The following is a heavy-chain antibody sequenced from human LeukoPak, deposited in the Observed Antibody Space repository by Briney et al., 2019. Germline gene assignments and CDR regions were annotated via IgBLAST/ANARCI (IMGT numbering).Heavy chain of an antibody. J-gene: IGHJ5*02. CDR3: AKPAADTWSDWFGP. CDR2: ISGSGGTT. V-gene: IGHV3-23*01. CDR1: GFTFSSYA. D-gene: IGHD6-13*01. Sequence: GGSLRLSCAASGFTFSSYAMSWVRQAPGKGLEWVSAISGSGGTTYYADSVKGRFTISRDNSKNTLYLLMNSLRAEDTATYYCAKPAADTWSDWFGPWGQGTLVTVSS.